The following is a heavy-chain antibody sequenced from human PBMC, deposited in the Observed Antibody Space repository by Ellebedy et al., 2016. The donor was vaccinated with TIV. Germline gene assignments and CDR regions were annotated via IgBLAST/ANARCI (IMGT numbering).Heavy chain of an antibody. CDR1: GGSFSGYY. CDR2: INHSGST. Sequence: SETLSLTCAVYGGSFSGYYWSWIRQPPGKGLEWIGEINHSGSTNYNPSLKSRVTISVDTSKNQFSLKLSSVTAADMAVYYCARRVDSSGYNWFDPWGQGTLVTVSS. D-gene: IGHD3-22*01. V-gene: IGHV4-34*01. CDR3: ARRVDSSGYNWFDP. J-gene: IGHJ5*02.